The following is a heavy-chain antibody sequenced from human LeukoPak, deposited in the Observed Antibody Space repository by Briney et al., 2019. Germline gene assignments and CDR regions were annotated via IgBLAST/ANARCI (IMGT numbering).Heavy chain of an antibody. CDR2: ISSSSSYI. Sequence: GGSLRLSCAASGFTFSSYSMNWVRQAPGKGLEWVSSISSSSSYIYYADSVKGRFTISRDNAKNSLYLQVNSLRAEDTAVYYCASAYSSSWYPFDYWGQGTLVTVSS. J-gene: IGHJ4*02. V-gene: IGHV3-21*01. D-gene: IGHD6-13*01. CDR3: ASAYSSSWYPFDY. CDR1: GFTFSSYS.